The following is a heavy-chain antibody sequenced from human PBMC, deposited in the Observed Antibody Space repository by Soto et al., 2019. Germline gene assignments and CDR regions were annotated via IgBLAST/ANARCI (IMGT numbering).Heavy chain of an antibody. CDR3: ARDQGAYAEYFQH. D-gene: IGHD1-26*01. CDR2: IWYDGSNK. CDR1: GFTFSSYG. Sequence: QVQLVESGGGVVQPGRSLRLSCAASGFTFSSYGMYWVRQAPGKGLEWVALIWYDGSNKYYADSVKGRFTISRDNSKNTLYLQMNSLRAEDTAVYYCARDQGAYAEYFQHWGQGTLVTVSS. V-gene: IGHV3-33*01. J-gene: IGHJ1*01.